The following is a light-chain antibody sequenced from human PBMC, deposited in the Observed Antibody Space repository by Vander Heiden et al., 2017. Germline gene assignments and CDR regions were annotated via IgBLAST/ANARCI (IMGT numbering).Light chain of an antibody. V-gene: IGLV3-1*01. CDR1: KLGDKY. J-gene: IGLJ2*01. CDR3: QAWDSSTRVV. Sequence: SYELTTPPSLSVSPGQTASITCSGDKLGDKYACWYQQKPGQSPVLVIYQDTKRPSGIPERFSGSNSGNTATLTISGTQAMDEADYYCQAWDSSTRVVFGGGTKLTVL. CDR2: QDT.